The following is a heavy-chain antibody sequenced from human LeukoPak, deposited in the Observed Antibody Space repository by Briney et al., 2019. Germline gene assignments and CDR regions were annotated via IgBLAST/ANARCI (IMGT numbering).Heavy chain of an antibody. J-gene: IGHJ4*02. CDR3: ASRIVASGEVYYY. D-gene: IGHD6-13*01. CDR1: GYSFTNYW. Sequence: GESLKISCQGSGYSFTNYWIGWVRQMPGKGLEWMGIIYPGDSDTRYSPSFQGQITISADKSISTAYLQWSSLKASDTAMYYCASRIVASGEVYYYWGQGTLVTVSS. V-gene: IGHV5-51*01. CDR2: IYPGDSDT.